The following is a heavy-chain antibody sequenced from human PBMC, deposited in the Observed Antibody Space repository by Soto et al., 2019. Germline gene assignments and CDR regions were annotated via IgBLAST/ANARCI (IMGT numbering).Heavy chain of an antibody. J-gene: IGHJ6*02. CDR1: GFTFSSYA. V-gene: IGHV3-30-3*01. CDR2: ISYDGSNK. CDR3: ARDARGYSGYDSSYYYYGMDV. Sequence: QVQLVESGGGVVQPGRSLRLSCAASGFTFSSYAMHWVRQAPGKGLEWVAVISYDGSNKYYADSVKGRFTISRDNSKNTLYLQKNSLRAEDTAVYYCARDARGYSGYDSSYYYYGMDVWGQGTTVTVSS. D-gene: IGHD5-12*01.